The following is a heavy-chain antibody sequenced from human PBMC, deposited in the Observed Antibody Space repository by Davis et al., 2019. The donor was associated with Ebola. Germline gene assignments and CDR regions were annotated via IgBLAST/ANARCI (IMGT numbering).Heavy chain of an antibody. J-gene: IGHJ4*02. D-gene: IGHD3-22*01. CDR2: ISTYNDDK. V-gene: IGHV1-18*01. Sequence: AASVKVSCKTSGYTFRSYGISWVRQAPGQGLEWMGWISTYNDDKNYAQIFQGRVTMTTDTSTSTAYMELRSLTSDDTAVYFCARDGPNYDVDYWGQGTLVTVSA. CDR3: ARDGPNYDVDY. CDR1: GYTFRSYG.